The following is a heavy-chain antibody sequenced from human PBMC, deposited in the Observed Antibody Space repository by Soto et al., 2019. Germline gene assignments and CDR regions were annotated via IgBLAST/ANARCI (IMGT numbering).Heavy chain of an antibody. J-gene: IGHJ4*02. CDR3: ARDPKGAGTHN. V-gene: IGHV3-66*01. D-gene: IGHD6-19*01. Sequence: EVQLVESGGGLVQPGGSLRLSCAASGFTVSSNYMSWVRQAPGKGLEWVSVIYSGGSTYYADSVKGRFTISRDNSKNTLYLQMNRLRGGDTAVYYGARDPKGAGTHNWGQGTLVTVSS. CDR2: IYSGGST. CDR1: GFTVSSNY.